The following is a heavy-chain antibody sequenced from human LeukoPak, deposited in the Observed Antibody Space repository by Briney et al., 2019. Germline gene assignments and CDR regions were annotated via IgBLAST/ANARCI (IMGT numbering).Heavy chain of an antibody. CDR1: GYTFTSYG. D-gene: IGHD1-20*01. CDR3: AASITGTSDY. Sequence: GASVKVSCKSSGYTFTSYGISWVRQGPGQGLEWVGLISAYNGNTNNAQKLQGRVTLTKDTSTSTAYLELSSLRSDDTAVYYCAASITGTSDYWGQGTLVTVSS. J-gene: IGHJ4*02. CDR2: ISAYNGNT. V-gene: IGHV1-18*01.